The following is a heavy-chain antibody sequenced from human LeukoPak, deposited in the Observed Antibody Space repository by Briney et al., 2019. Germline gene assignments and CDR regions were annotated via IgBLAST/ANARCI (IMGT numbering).Heavy chain of an antibody. D-gene: IGHD4-17*01. CDR1: CGSISSGGYY. CDR2: IYYSGST. J-gene: IGHJ5*02. V-gene: IGHV4-31*03. Sequence: SQTLSLTCPVSCGSISSGGYYWSWNRQHPGKGLEWIGYIYYSGSTYYNPSLKSRVTISVDTSKNQFSLKLSSVTAADTAVYYCARDHATVTRGWFDPWGQGTLVTVSS. CDR3: ARDHATVTRGWFDP.